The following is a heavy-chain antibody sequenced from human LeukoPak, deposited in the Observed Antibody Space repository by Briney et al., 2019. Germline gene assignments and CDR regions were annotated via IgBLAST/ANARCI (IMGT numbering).Heavy chain of an antibody. CDR1: GFTFRSYA. CDR2: ISSSSTNT. V-gene: IGHV3-23*01. D-gene: IGHD6-19*01. Sequence: GGSLRLSCPASGFTFRSYAMSWVRQAPGMRLEWVSAISSSSTNTYYADSVKGRFTISRDNSKNTLYLQMNSVKAEDTAVYYCAKPSSGYGSFDSWGQGTLVTVSS. CDR3: AKPSSGYGSFDS. J-gene: IGHJ4*02.